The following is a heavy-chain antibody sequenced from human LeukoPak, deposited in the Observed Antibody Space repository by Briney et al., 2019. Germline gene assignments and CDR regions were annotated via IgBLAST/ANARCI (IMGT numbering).Heavy chain of an antibody. J-gene: IGHJ5*02. D-gene: IGHD3-10*01. CDR1: GYSFTSYW. CDR2: IYPGDSDT. Sequence: GESLKISCKGSGYSFTSYWIGWVRQMPGKGLEWMGIIYPGDSDTRYSPSFQGQVTISADKSISTAYLQWSSLKASDTAMYYCARHGRITMVRGVFGWFDPWGQGTLVTVSS. CDR3: ARHGRITMVRGVFGWFDP. V-gene: IGHV5-51*01.